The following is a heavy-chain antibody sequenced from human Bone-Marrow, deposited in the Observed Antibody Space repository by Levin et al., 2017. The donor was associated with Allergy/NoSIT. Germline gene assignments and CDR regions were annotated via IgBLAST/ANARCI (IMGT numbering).Heavy chain of an antibody. CDR2: IYPGDSDT. J-gene: IGHJ6*02. CDR1: GYSFTSYW. D-gene: IGHD5-18*01. V-gene: IGHV5-51*01. CDR3: ARGDTAMVSLEDYYYGMDV. Sequence: LGESLKISCKGSGYSFTSYWIGWVRQMPGKGLEWMGIIYPGDSDTRYSPSFQGQVTISADKSISTAYLQWSSLKASDTAMYYCARGDTAMVSLEDYYYGMDVWGQGTTVTVSS.